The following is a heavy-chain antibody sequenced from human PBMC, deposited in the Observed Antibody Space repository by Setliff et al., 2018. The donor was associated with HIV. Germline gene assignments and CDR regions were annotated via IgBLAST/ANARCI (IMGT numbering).Heavy chain of an antibody. D-gene: IGHD5-12*01. CDR1: GFSFSRYA. Sequence: GGSLRLSCATSGFSFSRYAMHWVRQAPGKGLEWVAVIWDDGSNKYYADSVKGRFTIFRDNSKNTLYLQMNSLRAEDTAVYYCVKGRGYTGYDWDYWGQGTLVTVSS. J-gene: IGHJ4*02. CDR2: IWDDGSNK. V-gene: IGHV3-33*06. CDR3: VKGRGYTGYDWDY.